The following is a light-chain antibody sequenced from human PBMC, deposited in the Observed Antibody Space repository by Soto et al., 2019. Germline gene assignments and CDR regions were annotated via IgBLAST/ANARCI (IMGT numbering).Light chain of an antibody. Sequence: DIQMTQSPSSVSASVGDRVTITCRASQDISDRVAWYQQKPGTAPMLLIFRPSTLQSGVPSRFSGSRSGTDFTLTISSLQPEDFATYFCQQGNSLPYTFGQGTKLEIK. CDR2: RPS. CDR1: QDISDR. V-gene: IGKV1-12*01. CDR3: QQGNSLPYT. J-gene: IGKJ2*01.